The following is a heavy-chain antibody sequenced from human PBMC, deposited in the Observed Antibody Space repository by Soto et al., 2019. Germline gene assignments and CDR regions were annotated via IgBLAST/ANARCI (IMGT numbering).Heavy chain of an antibody. J-gene: IGHJ3*02. V-gene: IGHV3-13*01. CDR1: GFTFSSYD. Sequence: GGSLRLSCAASGFTFSSYDMHWVRQATGKGLEWVSAIGTAGDTYYPGSVKGRFTISRENAKNSLYLQMNSLRAGDTAVYYCARYRRYNWNDGAFDIWGQGTMVTVSS. D-gene: IGHD1-1*01. CDR2: IGTAGDT. CDR3: ARYRRYNWNDGAFDI.